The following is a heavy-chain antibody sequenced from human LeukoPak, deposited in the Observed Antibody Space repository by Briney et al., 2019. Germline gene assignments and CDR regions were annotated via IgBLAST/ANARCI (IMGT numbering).Heavy chain of an antibody. D-gene: IGHD3-22*01. CDR1: GGSISSYY. Sequence: SETLSLTCTVSGGSISSYYWSWIRQPPGKGLEWIGCIYYSGSTNYNPSLKSRVTISVDTSKNQFSLKLSSVTAADTAVYYCARHSSGYYFDYWGQGTLVTVSS. CDR2: IYYSGST. J-gene: IGHJ4*02. V-gene: IGHV4-59*08. CDR3: ARHSSGYYFDY.